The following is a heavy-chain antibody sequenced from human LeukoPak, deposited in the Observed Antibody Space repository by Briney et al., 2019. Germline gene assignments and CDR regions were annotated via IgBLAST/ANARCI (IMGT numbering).Heavy chain of an antibody. CDR2: ISGSGGSI. Sequence: GGSLRLSCAASGFTFSSYAMSWVRQAPGKGLEWVSAISGSGGSIYYADSVKGRFTISRDNSKNTLYLQMNSLRAEDTAVYYCAKEVTMVRGVILDYWGQGTLVTVSS. CDR1: GFTFSSYA. D-gene: IGHD3-10*01. J-gene: IGHJ4*02. V-gene: IGHV3-23*01. CDR3: AKEVTMVRGVILDY.